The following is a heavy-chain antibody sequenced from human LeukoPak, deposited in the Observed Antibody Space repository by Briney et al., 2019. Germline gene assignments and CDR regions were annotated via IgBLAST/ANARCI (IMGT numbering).Heavy chain of an antibody. CDR1: GFTFSDYY. J-gene: IGHJ2*01. CDR3: ARGSQRWLQLHDWYFDL. D-gene: IGHD5-24*01. CDR2: ISSSGTTI. V-gene: IGHV3-11*01. Sequence: GGSLRLSCAASGFTFSDYYMSWIRQAPGKGLEWVSYISSSGTTIYYADSVKGRFTISRDNAKNSLYLQMNSLRAEDTAVYYCARGSQRWLQLHDWYFDLWGRGTLVTVSS.